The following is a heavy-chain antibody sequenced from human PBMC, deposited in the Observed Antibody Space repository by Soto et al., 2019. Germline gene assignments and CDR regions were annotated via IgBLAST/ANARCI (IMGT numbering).Heavy chain of an antibody. D-gene: IGHD1-26*01. CDR3: ARDLKATLDFDY. Sequence: GASGKVAGKASGYTFTTYAMDLGGQAPGQRLEWMGWINAGNGNTKYSQKFQGRVTITRDTSASTAYMELSSLRSEDTAVYYCARDLKATLDFDYWGQGTLVTVSS. J-gene: IGHJ4*02. CDR1: GYTFTTYA. CDR2: INAGNGNT. V-gene: IGHV1-3*01.